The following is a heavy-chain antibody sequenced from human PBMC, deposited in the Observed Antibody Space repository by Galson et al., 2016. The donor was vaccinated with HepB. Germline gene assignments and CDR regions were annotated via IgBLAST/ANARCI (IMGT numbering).Heavy chain of an antibody. CDR1: GFTFSSYG. CDR3: ANSRVLSGCYPLLDN. Sequence: SLRLSCAASGFTFSSYGMNWVRQAPGKGLEWVSTISGNGGTTYYADSVKGRFTISRDNSKDTLYLQMNSLRAEDTAVYYCANSRVLSGCYPLLDNWGQGTLVIVSS. V-gene: IGHV3-23*01. D-gene: IGHD3-3*01. J-gene: IGHJ4*02. CDR2: ISGNGGTT.